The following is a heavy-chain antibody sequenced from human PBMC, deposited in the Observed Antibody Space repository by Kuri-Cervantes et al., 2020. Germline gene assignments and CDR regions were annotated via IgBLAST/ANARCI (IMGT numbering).Heavy chain of an antibody. V-gene: IGHV1-18*01. CDR1: GYTFTSYG. D-gene: IGHD6-13*01. CDR3: GRDFRAGGYYCIEV. CDR2: ISTYTGNT. Sequence: ASVKVSCKASGYTFTSYGISWVRQAPGQGLEWMGWISTYTGNTYYAQNLHDRVTMTTDTSTNTAYMEVRSLRSDDTAVYYGGRDFRAGGYYCIEVWGNGTTVTVSS. J-gene: IGHJ6*03.